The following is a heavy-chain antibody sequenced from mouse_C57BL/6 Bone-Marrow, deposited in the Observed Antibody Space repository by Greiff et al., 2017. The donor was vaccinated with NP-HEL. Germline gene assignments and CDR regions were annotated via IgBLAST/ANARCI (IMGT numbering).Heavy chain of an antibody. D-gene: IGHD4-1*01. Sequence: EVHLVESGGGLVKPGGSLKLSCAASGFTFSDYGMHWVRQAPEKGLEWVAYISSGSSTIYYADTVKGRFTISRDNAKNTLFLQMTSLRSEDTAMYYCARKLGRFYWYFDVWGTGTTVTVSS. CDR3: ARKLGRFYWYFDV. V-gene: IGHV5-17*01. J-gene: IGHJ1*03. CDR1: GFTFSDYG. CDR2: ISSGSSTI.